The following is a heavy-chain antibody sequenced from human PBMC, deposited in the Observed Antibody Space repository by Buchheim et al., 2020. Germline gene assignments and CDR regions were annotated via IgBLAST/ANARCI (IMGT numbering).Heavy chain of an antibody. CDR3: ARIGYSSSSEDY. CDR2: INQDGSEK. D-gene: IGHD6-6*01. V-gene: IGHV3-7*01. CDR1: GFTFSHYW. Sequence: EVQLVESGGGLVQPGGSLRLSCAASGFTFSHYWMSWVRQAPGKGLEWVANINQDGSEKIYVDSVKGRFAVSRDNAMTSLYLQMNSLRAEDTAVYYCARIGYSSSSEDYWGQGTL. J-gene: IGHJ4*02.